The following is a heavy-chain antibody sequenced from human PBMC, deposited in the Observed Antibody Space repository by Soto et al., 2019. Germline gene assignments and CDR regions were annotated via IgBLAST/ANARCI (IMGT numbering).Heavy chain of an antibody. D-gene: IGHD2-15*01. V-gene: IGHV4-34*01. J-gene: IGHJ4*02. CDR1: GGSFSGYY. CDR2: INHSGST. CDR3: ARAPYCSGGSCYPRPFDY. Sequence: QVQLQQWGAGLLKPSETLSLTCAVYGGSFSGYYWSWIRQPPGKGLEWIGEINHSGSTNYNPSLKSRVTISVDTSKNQFSLKLSSVTAADTAVYYCARAPYCSGGSCYPRPFDYWGQGTLVTVSS.